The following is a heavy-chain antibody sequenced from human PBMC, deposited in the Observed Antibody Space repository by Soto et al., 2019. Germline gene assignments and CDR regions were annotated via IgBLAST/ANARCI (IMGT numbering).Heavy chain of an antibody. V-gene: IGHV1-2*04. CDR3: AGPPELTRIYYYYGMDV. J-gene: IGHJ6*02. CDR2: INPNSGGT. Sequence: ASVKVSCKASGYTFTGYYMHWVRQAPGQGLEWMGWINPNSGGTNYAQKFQGWVTMTRDTSISTAYMELSSLRSEDTAVYYCAGPPELTRIYYYYGMDVWGQGTTVTVS. D-gene: IGHD1-7*01. CDR1: GYTFTGYY.